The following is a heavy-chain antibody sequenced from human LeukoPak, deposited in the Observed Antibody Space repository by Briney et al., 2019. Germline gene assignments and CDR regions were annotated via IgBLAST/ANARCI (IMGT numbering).Heavy chain of an antibody. CDR3: ANAVGYTDGPE. CDR2: ISVDGSNE. D-gene: IGHD5-18*01. J-gene: IGHJ4*02. Sequence: GGSLRLSCAASGYSFSRYGMHWVRQAPGEGLEWVAVISVDGSNEYYADTVKGRFTISRDNSKNTLFLQMSSLRPQDTAVYYCANAVGYTDGPEWGQGTLVTVSS. CDR1: GYSFSRYG. V-gene: IGHV3-30*18.